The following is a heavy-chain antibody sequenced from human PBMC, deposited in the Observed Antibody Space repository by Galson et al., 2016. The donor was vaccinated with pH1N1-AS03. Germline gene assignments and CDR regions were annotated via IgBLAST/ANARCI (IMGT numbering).Heavy chain of an antibody. V-gene: IGHV3-48*03. J-gene: IGHJ4*02. Sequence: SLRLSCAASGFIFSTYEMYWVRQAPGKGLEWVSYISSSGATTYYADSVKGRFTISRDNAKNSLYLRMNSLRAEDTAVYYCGSSHHYFDYWGQGTLVTVSS. CDR3: GSSHHYFDY. CDR2: ISSSGATT. CDR1: GFIFSTYE.